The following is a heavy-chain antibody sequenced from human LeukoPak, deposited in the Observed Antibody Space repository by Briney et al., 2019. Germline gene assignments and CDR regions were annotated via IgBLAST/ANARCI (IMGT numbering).Heavy chain of an antibody. Sequence: SETLSLTCTVSGGSISSYYWSWIRQPPGKGLEWIGYIYYSGSTNYNPSLKSRVTISVDTSKNQFSLKLSSVTAADTAVYYCARAMGSGSYAYYYGMDVWGQGTTVTVSS. CDR3: ARAMGSGSYAYYYGMDV. CDR1: GGSISSYY. D-gene: IGHD3-10*01. J-gene: IGHJ6*02. V-gene: IGHV4-59*01. CDR2: IYYSGST.